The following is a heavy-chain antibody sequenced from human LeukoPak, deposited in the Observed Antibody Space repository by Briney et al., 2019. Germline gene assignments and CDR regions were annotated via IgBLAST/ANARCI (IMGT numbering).Heavy chain of an antibody. V-gene: IGHV3-21*01. CDR2: ISSSSSYI. CDR3: ARDWPGQWDGVDY. CDR1: GFTFSSYS. Sequence: PGGSLRLSCAASGFTFSSYSMNWVRQAPGKGLEWVSSISSSSSYIYYADSVKGRFTISRDNAKNSLYLQMNSLRAEDTAVYYCARDWPGQWDGVDYWGQGTLVTVSP. J-gene: IGHJ4*02. D-gene: IGHD1-26*01.